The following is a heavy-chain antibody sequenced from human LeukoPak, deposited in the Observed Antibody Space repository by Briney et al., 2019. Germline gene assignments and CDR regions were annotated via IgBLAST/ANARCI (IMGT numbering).Heavy chain of an antibody. CDR2: ISYDGSNK. Sequence: GGSLRLSCAASGFTFSSYAMHWVRQAPGKGLEWVAVISYDGSNKYYADSVKGRFTISRDNSKNTLYLQMNSLRAEDTAVYYCARPGVSGGYWGQGTLVTVSS. D-gene: IGHD6-13*01. J-gene: IGHJ4*02. CDR3: ARPGVSGGY. V-gene: IGHV3-30*04. CDR1: GFTFSSYA.